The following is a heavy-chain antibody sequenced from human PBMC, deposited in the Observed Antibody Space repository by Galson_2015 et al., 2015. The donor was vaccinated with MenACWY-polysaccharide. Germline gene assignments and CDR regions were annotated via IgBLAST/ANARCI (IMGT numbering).Heavy chain of an antibody. J-gene: IGHJ6*02. CDR1: GFTFSSYW. CDR2: INTDGSST. CDR3: ASLSEVHGMDV. D-gene: IGHD2/OR15-2a*01. Sequence: SLRLSCAASGFTFSSYWMHWVRQAPGKGLVWVSHINTDGSSTNCADSVKGRFTISRDNAKNTLYLQMNSLRAEDTAVYYCASLSEVHGMDVWGQGTTVAVSS. V-gene: IGHV3-74*01.